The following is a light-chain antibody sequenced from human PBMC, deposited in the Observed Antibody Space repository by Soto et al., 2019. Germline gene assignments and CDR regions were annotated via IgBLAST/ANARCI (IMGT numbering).Light chain of an antibody. J-gene: IGKJ4*01. CDR3: KQNYSYPLT. CDR2: SAS. V-gene: IGKV1-5*03. CDR1: QSISGW. Sequence: DIQMTQSPSTLSASVGDRVTITCRASQSISGWLAWYQQKPGRAPELLIYSASTLETGVPSRFSGSESVTEFTLTVSSLQPDDFATYYCKQNYSYPLTFGGGTKVEIK.